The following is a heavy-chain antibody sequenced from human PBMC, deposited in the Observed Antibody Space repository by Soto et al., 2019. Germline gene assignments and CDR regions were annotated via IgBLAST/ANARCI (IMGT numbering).Heavy chain of an antibody. V-gene: IGHV3-30-3*01. D-gene: IGHD4-17*01. CDR3: AKDGGFDYGFWYFDL. J-gene: IGHJ2*01. Sequence: QVQLVESGGGVVQPGRSLRLSCAASGFTFSRYTMHWVRQAPGKGPEWVAVTSYDGSTKYYADSVKGRFTISRDNSKNTLYLQMNSLTAEDTAVYYCAKDGGFDYGFWYFDLWGRSTLVTVSS. CDR2: TSYDGSTK. CDR1: GFTFSRYT.